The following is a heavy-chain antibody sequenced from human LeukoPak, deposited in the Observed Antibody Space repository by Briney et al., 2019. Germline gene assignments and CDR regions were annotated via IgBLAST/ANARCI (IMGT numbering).Heavy chain of an antibody. CDR3: ARERFMIVVHDAFDI. V-gene: IGHV3-11*04. J-gene: IGHJ3*02. Sequence: PGGSLRLSCAASVFTFSDYYMSWIRQAPGEGLEGGSYISSSGSTIYYADSVRGRFTISRDNAKNSLYLQMNSLRAEDTAVYYCARERFMIVVHDAFDIWGQGTMVTVSS. CDR2: ISSSGSTI. CDR1: VFTFSDYY. D-gene: IGHD3-22*01.